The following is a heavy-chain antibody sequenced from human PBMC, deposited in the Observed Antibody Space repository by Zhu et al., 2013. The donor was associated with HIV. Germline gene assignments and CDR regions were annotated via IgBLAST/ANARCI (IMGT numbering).Heavy chain of an antibody. Sequence: QDQLVQSGAEMKKPGASVKVSCKTSGYVFTSFGISWVRQAPGQRPEWMGWISCYNGNTNYAQKFQGRVTMTTDTSTSTAYMELRSLRSDDTALYYCASDLRDNWGPPYWGQGTLVTVSS. CDR1: GYVFTSFG. D-gene: IGHD7-27*01. CDR2: ISCYNGNT. CDR3: ASDLRDNWGPPY. J-gene: IGHJ4*02. V-gene: IGHV1-18*01.